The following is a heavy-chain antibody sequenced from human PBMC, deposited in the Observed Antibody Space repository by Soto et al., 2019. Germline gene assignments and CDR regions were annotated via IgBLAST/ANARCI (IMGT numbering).Heavy chain of an antibody. V-gene: IGHV4-59*01. J-gene: IGHJ4*02. D-gene: IGHD3-22*01. CDR3: ARYYDSSGYYRVFDY. Sequence: PSETLSLTCTVSGGSISSYYRSWIRQPPGKGLEWIGYIYYSGSTNYNPSLKSRVTISVDTSKNQFSLKLSSVTAADTAVYYCARYYDSSGYYRVFDYWGQGTLVTVSS. CDR2: IYYSGST. CDR1: GGSISSYY.